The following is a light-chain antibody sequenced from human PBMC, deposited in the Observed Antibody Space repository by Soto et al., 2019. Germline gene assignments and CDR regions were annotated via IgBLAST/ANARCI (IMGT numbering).Light chain of an antibody. CDR1: QGINNY. Sequence: DIQLTQSPSFLSASIGDRVTITCRASQGINNYLAWYQQTPGKAPKLLIYAASTLQSGVPSRFSGSGSGTEFTLTISSLQPEDSATYYCQQLKSYPLTFGGETKMEIK. V-gene: IGKV1-9*01. J-gene: IGKJ4*01. CDR3: QQLKSYPLT. CDR2: AAS.